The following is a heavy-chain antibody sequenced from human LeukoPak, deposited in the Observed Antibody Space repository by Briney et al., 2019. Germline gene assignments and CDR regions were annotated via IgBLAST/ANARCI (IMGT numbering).Heavy chain of an antibody. J-gene: IGHJ6*02. CDR1: GGSFSGYY. Sequence: SETLSLTCAVYGGSFSGYYWSWIRQPPGKGLEWIGEINHSGSTNYNPSLKSRVTISVDTSKNQFSLKLSSVTAADTAVYYCARGPGYSGYETPTDYYYYGMDVWGQGTTVTVSS. V-gene: IGHV4-34*01. CDR3: ARGPGYSGYETPTDYYYYGMDV. CDR2: INHSGST. D-gene: IGHD5-12*01.